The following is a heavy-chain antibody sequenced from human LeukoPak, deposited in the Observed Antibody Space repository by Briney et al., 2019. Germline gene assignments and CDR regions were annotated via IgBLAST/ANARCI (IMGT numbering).Heavy chain of an antibody. Sequence: PSETLSLTCTVSSGSINSGSSFWSWVRQPPGKGLEWIGYIYPSGTTYYEPSLKSRVTISVGTSNNQFSLSLDSVTAADTAVYFCSKDSHDWGQGTLVIVSS. CDR2: IYPSGTT. CDR3: SKDSHD. V-gene: IGHV4-30-4*08. J-gene: IGHJ4*02. CDR1: SGSINSGSSF. D-gene: IGHD2-21*01.